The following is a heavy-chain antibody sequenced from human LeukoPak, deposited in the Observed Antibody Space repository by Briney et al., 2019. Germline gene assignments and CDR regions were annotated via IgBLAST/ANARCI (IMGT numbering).Heavy chain of an antibody. Sequence: SGTLSLTCAVSGGSISSSNWWSWVRQPPGKGLEWIGEIYHGGSTNYNPSLKSRVAILVDKSKNQFSLKLNSVTAADTAVYYCARLMDSPYYFYMDVWGKGTTVTVSS. CDR2: IYHGGST. CDR3: ARLMDSPYYFYMDV. D-gene: IGHD2-8*01. CDR1: GGSISSSNW. V-gene: IGHV4-4*02. J-gene: IGHJ6*03.